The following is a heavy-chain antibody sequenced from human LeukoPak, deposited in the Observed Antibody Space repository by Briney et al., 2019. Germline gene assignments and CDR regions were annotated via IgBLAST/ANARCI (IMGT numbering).Heavy chain of an antibody. CDR1: GGTFSSYA. J-gene: IGHJ4*02. D-gene: IGHD3-10*01. Sequence: ASVKVSCKASGGTFSSYAISWVRQAPGQGPEWMGRIIPILGIANYAQKFQGRVTITADKSTSTAYMELSSLRSEDTAVYYCASIRSYTMVRGVIRGGDYWGQGTLVTVSS. CDR3: ASIRSYTMVRGVIRGGDY. CDR2: IIPILGIA. V-gene: IGHV1-69*04.